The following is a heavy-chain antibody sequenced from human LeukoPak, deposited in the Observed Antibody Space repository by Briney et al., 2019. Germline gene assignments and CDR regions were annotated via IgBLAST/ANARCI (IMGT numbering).Heavy chain of an antibody. CDR2: IWYDGSNK. CDR3: ARLPTFYYDSSHYHYDY. CDR1: GFTFSSYG. J-gene: IGHJ4*02. D-gene: IGHD3-22*01. V-gene: IGHV3-33*01. Sequence: PGGSLRLSCAASGFTFSSYGMHWVRQAPGKGLEWVAVIWYDGSNKYYADSVKGRFTISRDKAKNTLYLQMNSLRAEDTAVYYCARLPTFYYDSSHYHYDYWGQGTLATVSS.